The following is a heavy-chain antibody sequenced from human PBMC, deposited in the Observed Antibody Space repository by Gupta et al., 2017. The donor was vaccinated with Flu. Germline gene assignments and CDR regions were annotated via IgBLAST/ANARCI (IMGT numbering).Heavy chain of an antibody. CDR1: GVTFSSYA. CDR2: IIPVFGPT. D-gene: IGHD2-15*01. CDR3: ARKGGGHCSGGTCYSFDY. J-gene: IGHJ4*02. V-gene: IGHV1-69*01. Sequence: QVQLVQSGAAVKKPGSSVKVSCQPSGVTFSSYAINWVRQAPGQGLEWMGGIIPVFGPTKYAQKFQGRVTITADESTNTAYLELSSLRSEDTAVYYCARKGGGHCSGGTCYSFDYWGQGTLVTVSS.